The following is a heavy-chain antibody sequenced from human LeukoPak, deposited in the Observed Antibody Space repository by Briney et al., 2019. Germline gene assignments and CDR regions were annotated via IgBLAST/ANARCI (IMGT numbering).Heavy chain of an antibody. V-gene: IGHV3-30-3*01. CDR3: ARDHVGGSCCGMDV. CDR1: GFTFSSYA. CDR2: ISYDGSNK. Sequence: GGSLRLSCAASGFTFSSYAMHWVRQAPGKGLEWVAVISYDGSNKYYADSVKGRLTISRDNSKNTLYLQMNSLRAEDTAVYYCARDHVGGSCCGMDVWGQGTTVTVSS. J-gene: IGHJ6*02. D-gene: IGHD2-15*01.